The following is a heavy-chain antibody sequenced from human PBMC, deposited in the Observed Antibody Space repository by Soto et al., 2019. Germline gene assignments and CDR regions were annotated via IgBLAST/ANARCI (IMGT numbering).Heavy chain of an antibody. CDR3: ARGTSVGRGDWFDP. J-gene: IGHJ5*02. Sequence: QVQLQESGPGLVKPSETLSLTCTVSGGSISSYYWSWIRQPPGKGLEWIGYIYYSGSINYNPSLKSRVTISLDTAKKQFSLKLNSVTAADTAVYYCARGTSVGRGDWFDPWGQGILVTVSS. V-gene: IGHV4-59*01. D-gene: IGHD3-10*01. CDR2: IYYSGSI. CDR1: GGSISSYY.